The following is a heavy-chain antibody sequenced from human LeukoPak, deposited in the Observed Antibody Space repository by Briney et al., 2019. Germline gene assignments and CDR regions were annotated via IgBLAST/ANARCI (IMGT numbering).Heavy chain of an antibody. CDR1: GSTFDVYA. Sequence: GGSLSLPCEPSGSTFDVYAMNWVRKAPGRGLEGVSVFSWNSGSIGYADSVKGRFTISRDNAKNSLYLQMNSLRAEDTALYYCAKAKHPAVEMATILDYWGQGTLVTVSS. J-gene: IGHJ4*02. V-gene: IGHV3-9*01. D-gene: IGHD5-24*01. CDR2: FSWNSGSI. CDR3: AKAKHPAVEMATILDY.